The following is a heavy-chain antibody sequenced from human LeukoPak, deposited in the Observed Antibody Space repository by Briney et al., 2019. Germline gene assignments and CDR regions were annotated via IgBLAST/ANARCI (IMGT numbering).Heavy chain of an antibody. CDR1: GGSISSYY. CDR2: IYYSGST. CDR3: ARGPFDGPHYYYYMDV. J-gene: IGHJ6*03. D-gene: IGHD4-17*01. Sequence: SETLSLTCTVSGGSISSYYWSWIRQPPGKGLEWIGYIYYSGSTNYNPSLKSRVTISVDTSKNQFSLKPSSVTAADTAVYYCARGPFDGPHYYYYMDVWGKGTTVTVSS. V-gene: IGHV4-59*01.